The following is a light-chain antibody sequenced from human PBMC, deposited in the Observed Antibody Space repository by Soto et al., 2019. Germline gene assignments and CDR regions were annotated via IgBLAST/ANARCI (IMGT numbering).Light chain of an antibody. CDR3: QQYAGSPWT. Sequence: ETVLTQSPGTLSLSPGERATLSCRASQTVRSNYLAWYRQTPGQAPRLLIYGASNRATGIADRFSGSGSGTDFTLISSRLEPEDVALYYCQQYAGSPWTFGQGTKVEIK. J-gene: IGKJ1*01. CDR1: QTVRSNY. CDR2: GAS. V-gene: IGKV3-20*01.